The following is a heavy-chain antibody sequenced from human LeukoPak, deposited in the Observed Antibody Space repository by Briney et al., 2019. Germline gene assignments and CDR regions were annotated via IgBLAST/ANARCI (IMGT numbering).Heavy chain of an antibody. V-gene: IGHV1-18*01. J-gene: IGHJ4*02. Sequence: GASVKVSCKASGGTFSSYAISWVRQAPGQGLEWMGWIGAYNGNTNYAQKLQGRVTMTTDTSTSTAYMELRSLRSDDTAVYYCARRPIVATIGEFDYWGQGTLVTVSS. CDR1: GGTFSSYA. CDR3: ARRPIVATIGEFDY. D-gene: IGHD5-12*01. CDR2: IGAYNGNT.